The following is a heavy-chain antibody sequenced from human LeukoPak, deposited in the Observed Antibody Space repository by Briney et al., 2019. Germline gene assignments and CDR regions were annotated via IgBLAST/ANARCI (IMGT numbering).Heavy chain of an antibody. J-gene: IGHJ5*02. CDR3: ARQSIYGDYDP. CDR1: GFTVSNTY. Sequence: GGSLRLSCVASGFTVSNTYMTWVRQAPGKGLEWVSNLYSGGSTYYAHSVKGRFTISRDNSKNTVYLQMNSLGAEDTAVYYCARQSIYGDYDPWGQGTLVTVSS. D-gene: IGHD4-17*01. V-gene: IGHV3-53*01. CDR2: LYSGGST.